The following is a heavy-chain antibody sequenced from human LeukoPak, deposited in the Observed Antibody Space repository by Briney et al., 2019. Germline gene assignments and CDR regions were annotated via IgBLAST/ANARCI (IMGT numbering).Heavy chain of an antibody. Sequence: PGRSLRLSCAASGFTFSSYGMHWVRQAPGKGLEWVAVIWHDGSNKYYADSVKVRFTISRDDSKNTLYLQMNSLRAEDTAVYYCAKDRSVAAPLYYFDYWSQGTLVTVSS. CDR2: IWHDGSNK. CDR1: GFTFSSYG. V-gene: IGHV3-33*06. J-gene: IGHJ4*02. CDR3: AKDRSVAAPLYYFDY. D-gene: IGHD3-3*01.